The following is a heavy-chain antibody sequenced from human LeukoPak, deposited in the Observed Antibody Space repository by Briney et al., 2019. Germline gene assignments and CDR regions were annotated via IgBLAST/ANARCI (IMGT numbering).Heavy chain of an antibody. CDR3: ARALGYCSSTSCYGLFSDP. J-gene: IGHJ5*02. CDR2: INPSGGST. CDR1: GYTFTSYY. D-gene: IGHD2-2*01. V-gene: IGHV1-46*01. Sequence: GASVKVSCKASGYTFTSYYMHWVRQAPGQGLEWMGIINPSGGSTSYAQKLQGRVTMTTDTSTSTAYMELRSLRSDDTAVYYCARALGYCSSTSCYGLFSDPWGQGTLVTVSS.